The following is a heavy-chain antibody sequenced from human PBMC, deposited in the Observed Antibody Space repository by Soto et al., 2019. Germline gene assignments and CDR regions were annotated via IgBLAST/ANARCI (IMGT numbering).Heavy chain of an antibody. Sequence: ASVKVSCKASGYTFNSYGISWVRQAPGQGLEWMGWISAYNGNTNYAQKLQGRVTMTTDTSTSTAYMELRSLRSDDTAIYYCATCSSASCSYDYYYYMDVWGKGTTVTVSS. V-gene: IGHV1-18*01. CDR3: ATCSSASCSYDYYYYMDV. CDR1: GYTFNSYG. J-gene: IGHJ6*03. CDR2: ISAYNGNT. D-gene: IGHD2-2*01.